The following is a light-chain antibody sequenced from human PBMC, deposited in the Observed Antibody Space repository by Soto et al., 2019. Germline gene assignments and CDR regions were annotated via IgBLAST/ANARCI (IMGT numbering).Light chain of an antibody. V-gene: IGLV1-44*01. CDR2: NNN. CDR3: AAWDDSLNGYV. Sequence: QSVLTQPPSASGTPGQSVTVSCSGGSSNIGTNAVNWYQQLPGTAPKLLIYNNNQRPSGVPDRFSGSKSGTSAFLAISGLQSEDEADYYCAAWDDSLNGYVFGTGTKVTVL. CDR1: SSNIGTNA. J-gene: IGLJ1*01.